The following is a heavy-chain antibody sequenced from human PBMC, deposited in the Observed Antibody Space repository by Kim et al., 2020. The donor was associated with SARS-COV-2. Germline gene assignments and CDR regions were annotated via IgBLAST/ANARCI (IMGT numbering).Heavy chain of an antibody. V-gene: IGHV4-59*01. CDR2: IYYSGST. J-gene: IGHJ4*02. D-gene: IGHD6-19*01. CDR1: GGSISSYY. Sequence: SETLSLTCTVSGGSISSYYWSWIRQPPGKGLEWIGYIYYSGSTNYNPPLKSRVTISVDTSKNQFSLKLNSVTAADTAVYYCARVLGYSSGWNFDYWGQGTLVTVSS. CDR3: ARVLGYSSGWNFDY.